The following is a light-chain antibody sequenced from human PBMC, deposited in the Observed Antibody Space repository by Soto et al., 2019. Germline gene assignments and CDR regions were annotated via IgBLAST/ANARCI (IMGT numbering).Light chain of an antibody. Sequence: EIVLTQSPGTLSLSPGERATLSCRASQSVSSSYLAWYQQKPGQAPRLLIYGASSRATGIPDRFSGSGSGTDFTLTISSLQPEDFATYYCQQSFNIPVTFGQGTRLEI. CDR1: QSVSSSY. CDR2: GAS. V-gene: IGKV3-20*01. CDR3: QQSFNIPVT. J-gene: IGKJ5*01.